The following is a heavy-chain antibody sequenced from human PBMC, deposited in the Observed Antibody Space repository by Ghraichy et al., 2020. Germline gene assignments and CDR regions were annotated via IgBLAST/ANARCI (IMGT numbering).Heavy chain of an antibody. Sequence: GGSLRLSCAASGFTVSSNYMSWVRQAPGKGLEWVSVIYSGGSTYYADSVKGRFTISRDNSKNTLYLQMNSLRAEDTAVYYCARAEVSSGWYYFDYWGQGTLVTVSS. D-gene: IGHD6-19*01. J-gene: IGHJ4*02. CDR3: ARAEVSSGWYYFDY. CDR1: GFTVSSNY. V-gene: IGHV3-53*01. CDR2: IYSGGST.